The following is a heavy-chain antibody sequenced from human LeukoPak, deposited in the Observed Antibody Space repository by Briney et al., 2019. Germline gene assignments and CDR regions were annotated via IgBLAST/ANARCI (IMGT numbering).Heavy chain of an antibody. D-gene: IGHD5-18*01. CDR1: GFTFSSYW. J-gene: IGHJ4*02. CDR3: ARGLRGYSYGRIPDY. V-gene: IGHV3-7*01. Sequence: PGGSLRLSCAASGFTFSSYWMSWVRQAPGKGLEWVANIKQDGSEKYYVDSVKGRFTISRDNAKNSLYLQMNSLRAEDTAVYYCARGLRGYSYGRIPDYWGQGTLVTVSS. CDR2: IKQDGSEK.